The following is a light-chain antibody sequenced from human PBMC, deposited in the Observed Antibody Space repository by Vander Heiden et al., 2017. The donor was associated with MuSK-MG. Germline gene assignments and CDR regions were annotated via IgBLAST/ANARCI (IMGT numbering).Light chain of an antibody. CDR1: SSNIGAGVD. Sequence: QSVLTQPPSVSGAPGQRVTISCTGGSSNIGAGVDVHWYQQLPGTAPKLLIYGNNNRPSGVPDRFSGSKSGTSASLAITGLQPEDEADYYCQSYDSSLSGWLFGGGTKLTVL. CDR2: GNN. CDR3: QSYDSSLSGWL. V-gene: IGLV1-40*01. J-gene: IGLJ2*01.